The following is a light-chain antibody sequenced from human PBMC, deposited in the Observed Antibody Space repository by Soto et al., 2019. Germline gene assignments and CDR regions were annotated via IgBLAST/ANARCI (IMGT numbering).Light chain of an antibody. Sequence: DVVRTQSPDTLAVSLGERATLNCKSSQTVLDSFNNKDYLTWYQQKPGQPPKLLIYWASTREFGVPDRFSGSGSGADFTLTISSLQAEDVAVYYCQQYYSTPRTFGHGTKVAIK. CDR2: WAS. CDR1: QTVLDSFNNKDY. V-gene: IGKV4-1*01. CDR3: QQYYSTPRT. J-gene: IGKJ1*01.